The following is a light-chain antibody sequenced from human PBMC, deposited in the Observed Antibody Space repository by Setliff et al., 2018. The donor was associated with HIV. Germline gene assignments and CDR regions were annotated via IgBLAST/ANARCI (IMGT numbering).Light chain of an antibody. CDR2: EVS. CDR3: CSYASTSTLV. CDR1: SSDVGGYNY. V-gene: IGLV2-8*01. J-gene: IGLJ3*02. Sequence: QSALTQPPSASGSPGQSVTISCTGTSSDVGGYNYVSWYQQHPGKAPKLMIYEVSKRPSGVPDRFSGSKSGNTASLTVSGLQAEDEADYYCCSYASTSTLVFGGGTK.